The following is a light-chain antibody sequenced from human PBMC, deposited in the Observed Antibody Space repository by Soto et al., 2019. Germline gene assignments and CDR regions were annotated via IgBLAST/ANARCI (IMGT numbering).Light chain of an antibody. V-gene: IGKV1-16*02. CDR1: QGISNY. Sequence: DIQMTQSPSSLSASIGDRVTITRRASQGISNYLGWYQQKPGKAPKSLIYSASTLQSGVSSKFSVSGSGTDFTLTITDMQPDDFATYYCQQYYRYPWTFGQGTKVEI. J-gene: IGKJ1*01. CDR3: QQYYRYPWT. CDR2: SAS.